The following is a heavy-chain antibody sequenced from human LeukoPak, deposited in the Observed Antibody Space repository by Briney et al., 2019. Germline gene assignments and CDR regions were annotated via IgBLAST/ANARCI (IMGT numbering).Heavy chain of an antibody. CDR1: GYTFTGYY. D-gene: IGHD2-15*01. V-gene: IGHV1-2*02. Sequence: ASVKVSCKASGYTFTGYYMHWVRQAPGQGLEWMGWINPNSGGTNYAQKFQGRVTMTRDTSISTAYMELSRLRSDDTAVYHCARDLWGSEAFDIWGQGTMVTVSS. J-gene: IGHJ3*02. CDR3: ARDLWGSEAFDI. CDR2: INPNSGGT.